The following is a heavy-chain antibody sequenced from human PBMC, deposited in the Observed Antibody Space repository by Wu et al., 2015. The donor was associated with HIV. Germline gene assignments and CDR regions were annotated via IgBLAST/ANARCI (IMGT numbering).Heavy chain of an antibody. D-gene: IGHD6-25*01. CDR3: ARGGAAARNYYFDY. V-gene: IGHV1-2*02. Sequence: QVQLVQSGAEVKKPGASVKVSCKASGYTFTGCYIHWVRQAPGQGLEWMGEINPNSGGTNYAQKFQGRVTMTRDTSISTAYMELTRLRSDDTAVYYCARGGAAARNYYFDYWGQGTLVTVSS. CDR2: INPNSGGT. J-gene: IGHJ4*02. CDR1: GYTFTGCY.